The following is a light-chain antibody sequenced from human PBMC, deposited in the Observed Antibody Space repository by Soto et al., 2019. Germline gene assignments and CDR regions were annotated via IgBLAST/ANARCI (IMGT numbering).Light chain of an antibody. V-gene: IGKV1-39*01. J-gene: IGKJ5*01. CDR2: ATS. Sequence: DIQMTQSPSSLSASLGDRVTITCRASRTIDNYLNWYQQKPGRAPELLVYATSSLQSGVPSRFSGSGSGTDFTLTISSLQPEDFATYYCQQANSFPITFGQGTRLEIK. CDR3: QQANSFPIT. CDR1: RTIDNY.